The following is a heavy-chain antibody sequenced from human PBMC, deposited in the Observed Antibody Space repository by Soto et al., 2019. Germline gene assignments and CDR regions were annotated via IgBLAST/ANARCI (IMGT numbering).Heavy chain of an antibody. CDR2: ISGSGGST. J-gene: IGHJ5*02. V-gene: IGHV3-23*01. Sequence: GGSLRLSCAASGFTFSSYAMSWVRQAPGKGLEWVSAISGSGGSTYYADSVKGRFTISRDNSKNTLYLQMNSLRAEDTAVYYCAKRVGIAAAGTPVGNWFDPWGQGTLVTVSS. CDR3: AKRVGIAAAGTPVGNWFDP. CDR1: GFTFSSYA. D-gene: IGHD6-13*01.